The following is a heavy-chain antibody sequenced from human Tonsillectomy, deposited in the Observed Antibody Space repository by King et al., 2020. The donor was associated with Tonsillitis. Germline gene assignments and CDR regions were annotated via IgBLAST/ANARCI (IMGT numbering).Heavy chain of an antibody. D-gene: IGHD4-17*01. J-gene: IGHJ4*02. V-gene: IGHV3-30*04. CDR1: GFTFSIYT. CDR2: TSYDGSNK. Sequence: VQLVESGGGVVQPGRSLRLSCAASGFTFSIYTMHWVRQAPGKGLEWVAVTSYDGSNKYYADSVKGRFTISRDNSKNTLYLQMNSLRAEDTAVYYCVRENYREHYFDYWGQGTLVTVSS. CDR3: VRENYREHYFDY.